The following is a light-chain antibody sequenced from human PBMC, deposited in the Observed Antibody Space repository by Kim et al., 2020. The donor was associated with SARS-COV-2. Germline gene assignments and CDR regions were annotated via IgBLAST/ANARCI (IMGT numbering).Light chain of an antibody. Sequence: ASVGDRVTISCRASQGISSWLAWYQQKPRKAPNLLIHAASSLQSGVPSRFCGSGSGGDFTLTIISLQPEDFSTYYCQQSNSFPFTFGGETKVEIK. J-gene: IGKJ4*01. V-gene: IGKV1-12*01. CDR2: AAS. CDR1: QGISSW. CDR3: QQSNSFPFT.